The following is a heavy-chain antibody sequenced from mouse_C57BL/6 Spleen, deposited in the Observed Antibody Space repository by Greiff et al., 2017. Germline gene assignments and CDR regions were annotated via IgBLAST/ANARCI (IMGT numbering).Heavy chain of an antibody. Sequence: DVQLQESGPGLVKPSQSLSLTCSVTGYSITSGYYWNWIRQFPGNKLEWMGYISYDGSNNYNPSLKNRISITRDTSKNQFFLKLNSVTTEDTATYYCARDPVVDYWGQGTTLTVSS. CDR3: ARDPVVDY. J-gene: IGHJ2*01. V-gene: IGHV3-6*01. CDR2: ISYDGSN. D-gene: IGHD1-1*01. CDR1: GYSITSGYY.